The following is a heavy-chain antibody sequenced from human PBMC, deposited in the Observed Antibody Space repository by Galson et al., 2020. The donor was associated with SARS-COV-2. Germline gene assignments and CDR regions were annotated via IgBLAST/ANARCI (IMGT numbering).Heavy chain of an antibody. Sequence: GGSLRLSCAASGFTFSSYSMNWVRQAPGKGLEWVSYISSSSSTIYYADSVKGRFTISRDNAKNSLYLQMNSVRDEDTAVYYCASNGGADIAAAHYYGMDVWGQGTTVTVSS. D-gene: IGHD6-13*01. V-gene: IGHV3-48*02. CDR1: GFTFSSYS. J-gene: IGHJ6*02. CDR2: ISSSSSTI. CDR3: ASNGGADIAAAHYYGMDV.